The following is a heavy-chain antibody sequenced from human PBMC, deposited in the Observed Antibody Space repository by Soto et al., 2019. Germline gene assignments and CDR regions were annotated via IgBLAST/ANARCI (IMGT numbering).Heavy chain of an antibody. Sequence: SVKVSCKASGGTFSSYTISWVRQAPGQGLEWMGRIIPILGIANYAQKFQGRVTITADKSTSTAYMELSSLRSEDTAVYYCARDAIDSPFDYWGQGTLVTVSS. CDR2: IIPILGIA. D-gene: IGHD2-21*01. V-gene: IGHV1-69*04. CDR1: GGTFSSYT. CDR3: ARDAIDSPFDY. J-gene: IGHJ4*02.